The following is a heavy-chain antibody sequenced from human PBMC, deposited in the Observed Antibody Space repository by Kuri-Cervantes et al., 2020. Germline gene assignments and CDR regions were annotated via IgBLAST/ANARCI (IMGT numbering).Heavy chain of an antibody. D-gene: IGHD6-19*01. J-gene: IGHJ4*02. Sequence: GESLKISCAASGFTFSNAWMSWVRQAPGKGLEWVGHIKSKTDGGTTDYAAPVKGRFTISRDDSKNTLYLQMNSLKTEDTAVYYCTTDRAVAAISDYWGQGTLVTVSS. V-gene: IGHV3-15*01. CDR3: TTDRAVAAISDY. CDR2: IKSKTDGGTT. CDR1: GFTFSNAW.